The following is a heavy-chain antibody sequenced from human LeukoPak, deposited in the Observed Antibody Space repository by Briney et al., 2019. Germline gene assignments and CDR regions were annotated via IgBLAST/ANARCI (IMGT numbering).Heavy chain of an antibody. CDR3: ARIIAVAGTYYFDY. V-gene: IGHV3-48*04. CDR2: ITESGDMT. CDR1: GFTFSSYS. Sequence: GGSLRLSCAASGFTFSSYSMNWVRQAPGKGLEWVSGITESGDMTYYVDSVKGRFTISRDNAKNSLYLQMNSLRAEDTAVYYCARIIAVAGTYYFDYWGQGTLVTVSS. D-gene: IGHD6-19*01. J-gene: IGHJ4*02.